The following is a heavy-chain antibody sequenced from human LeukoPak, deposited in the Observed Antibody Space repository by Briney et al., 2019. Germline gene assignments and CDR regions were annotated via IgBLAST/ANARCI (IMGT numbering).Heavy chain of an antibody. D-gene: IGHD3-16*01. CDR2: INNDGSYA. J-gene: IGHJ4*02. CDR1: GFTFSSYG. CDR3: ARINYEGDS. V-gene: IGHV3-74*01. Sequence: GGSLRLSCAASGFTFSSYGMHWVRQAPGKGLVWISHINNDGSYATYAESVKGRFTISRDNAKNTLFLQMNSLRAEDTAVYYCARINYEGDSWGQGTWSPSPQ.